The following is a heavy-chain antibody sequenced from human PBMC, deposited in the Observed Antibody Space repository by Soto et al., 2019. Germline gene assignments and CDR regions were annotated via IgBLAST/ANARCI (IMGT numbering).Heavy chain of an antibody. V-gene: IGHV1-69*13. Sequence: GASVKVSCKASGGTFSSYAISWVRQAPGQGLEWMGGIIPIFGTANYAQKFQGRVTITADESTSTAYMELSSLRSEDTAVYYCASCLEYNWNVRGDRRDAFDIWGQGTMVTVSS. CDR2: IIPIFGTA. CDR3: ASCLEYNWNVRGDRRDAFDI. J-gene: IGHJ3*02. D-gene: IGHD1-20*01. CDR1: GGTFSSYA.